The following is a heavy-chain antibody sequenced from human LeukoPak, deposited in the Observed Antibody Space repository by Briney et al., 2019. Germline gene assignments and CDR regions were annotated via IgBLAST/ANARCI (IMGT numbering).Heavy chain of an antibody. D-gene: IGHD6-19*01. V-gene: IGHV3-23*01. CDR2: ISGSGGST. J-gene: IGHJ4*02. CDR3: AKDPRYSSGWYPDY. CDR1: GFTFSSYA. Sequence: GGSLRLSCAASGFTFSSYAMSWVRQAPGKGLEWVPAISGSGGSTYYADSVKGRFTISRDNSKNTLYQQMNSLRAEDTAVYYCAKDPRYSSGWYPDYWGQGTLVTVSS.